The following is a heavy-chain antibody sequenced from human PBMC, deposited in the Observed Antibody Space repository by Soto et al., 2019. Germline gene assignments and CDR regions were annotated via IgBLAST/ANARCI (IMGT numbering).Heavy chain of an antibody. Sequence: PGGSLRLSCAASGFTFNKAWINWVRQVAGKGLEWVGRVKSKADGGSGDYAAPVKGRFVVSRDDSKDIVYLQMNSLKIEDTGVYYCTTDSRTTLPEIRFDYWGHGTQVTVSS. J-gene: IGHJ4*01. D-gene: IGHD1-26*01. CDR3: TTDSRTTLPEIRFDY. CDR1: GFTFNKAW. CDR2: VKSKADGGSG. V-gene: IGHV3-15*07.